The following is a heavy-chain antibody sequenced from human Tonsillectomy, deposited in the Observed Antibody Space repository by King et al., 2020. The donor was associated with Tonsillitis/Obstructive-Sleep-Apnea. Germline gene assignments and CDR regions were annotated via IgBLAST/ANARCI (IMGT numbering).Heavy chain of an antibody. Sequence: QLVQSGGGVVQPGRSLRLSCAASGFRLSSYGMHWVRQAPGKGLEWLTVIWSDESKKYYADSVKGRLTISRDNSKNTLFLQMSSLRGEDTAVYYCARDQRTGYGDYIDYWGQGTLVTVSS. D-gene: IGHD4-17*01. CDR1: GFRLSSYG. CDR2: IWSDESKK. CDR3: ARDQRTGYGDYIDY. V-gene: IGHV3-33*01. J-gene: IGHJ4*02.